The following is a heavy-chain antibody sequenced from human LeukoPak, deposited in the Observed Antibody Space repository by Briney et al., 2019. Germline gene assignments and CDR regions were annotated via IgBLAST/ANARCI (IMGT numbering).Heavy chain of an antibody. CDR2: ISVSGGST. V-gene: IGHV3-23*01. CDR1: GFTFSSYA. J-gene: IGHJ4*02. CDR3: AKDLEMATTFVY. Sequence: GGSLRLSCADSGFTFSSYAMSWVRQAPGRGGEGVSAISVSGGSTYYADSVKGRFTISRDNSKNTLYLQMNSLRAEDTAVYYCAKDLEMATTFVYWGQGTLVTVSS. D-gene: IGHD5-24*01.